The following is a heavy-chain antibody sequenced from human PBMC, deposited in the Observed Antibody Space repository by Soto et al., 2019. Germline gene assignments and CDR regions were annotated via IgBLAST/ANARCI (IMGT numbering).Heavy chain of an antibody. CDR2: IYYSGST. CDR1: GHSISSNNW. CDR3: ARTYCSRTSCYVDY. D-gene: IGHD2-2*01. J-gene: IGHJ4*02. Sequence: QVQLQESGPGLVKPSDTLSLTCAVSGHSISSNNWWGWIRQPPGQGLEWIGYIYYSGSTYYSPSLTSRVTLQIDTSTDQFSLNLSSVTAVDTAVYYCARTYCSRTSCYVDYWGQGTLVTVSS. V-gene: IGHV4-28*01.